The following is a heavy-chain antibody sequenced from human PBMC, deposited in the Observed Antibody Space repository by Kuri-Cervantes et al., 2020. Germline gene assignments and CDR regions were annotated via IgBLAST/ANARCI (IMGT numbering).Heavy chain of an antibody. J-gene: IGHJ5*02. CDR1: GGSISSGACY. D-gene: IGHD3-10*01. CDR2: LYYSGDT. Sequence: SETLSLTCTVSGGSISSGACYWSWIRQHPGKGLEWIGYLYYSGDTYYNPSLKSRVTISVDTSENQFSLKLSSVTAADTAVYYCARSGDTAFGWFDPWGQGTLVTVSS. V-gene: IGHV4-31*03. CDR3: ARSGDTAFGWFDP.